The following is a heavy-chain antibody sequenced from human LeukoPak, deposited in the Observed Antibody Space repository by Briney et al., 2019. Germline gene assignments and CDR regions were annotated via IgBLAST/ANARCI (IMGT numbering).Heavy chain of an antibody. CDR2: ISSTGGST. D-gene: IGHD3-3*01. Sequence: PGWSLTLSCAASGFTFSSYTLHWVRQAPGKGLEDVSAISSTGGSTYYEDSVKGRFTISRDNSKNTVYLQMGSLRAEDTAVYYCARNHYDFWSGYQAPGPIYYYYMDGWGKGATVTVSS. J-gene: IGHJ6*03. CDR1: GFTFSSYT. CDR3: ARNHYDFWSGYQAPGPIYYYYMDG. V-gene: IGHV3-64*02.